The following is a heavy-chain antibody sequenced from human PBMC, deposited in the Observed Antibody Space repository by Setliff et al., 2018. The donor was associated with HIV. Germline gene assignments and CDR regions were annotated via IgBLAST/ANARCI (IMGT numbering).Heavy chain of an antibody. CDR1: GTSINSHY. Sequence: PSETLSLTCTVSGTSINSHYWSWIRQAPGEGLQWIGLIYYTGIPTYNPSLEGRITMSVDRSKNQFSLRLTSVTAADTAMYYCATYAGNGGGKGYWGQGTLVTVSS. J-gene: IGHJ4*02. CDR3: ATYAGNGGGKGY. D-gene: IGHD2-21*01. CDR2: IYYTGIP. V-gene: IGHV4-59*11.